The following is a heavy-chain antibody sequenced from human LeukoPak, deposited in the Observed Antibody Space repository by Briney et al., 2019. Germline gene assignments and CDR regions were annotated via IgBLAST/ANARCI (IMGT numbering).Heavy chain of an antibody. Sequence: GGSLRLSCAASGFTFSSYAMSWVRQAPGKGLEWVSAISGSGGSTYYADSVKGRFTISRDSSKNTLYLQMNSLRAEDTAVYYCARGSGYFLDFDYWGQGTLVTVSS. CDR1: GFTFSSYA. D-gene: IGHD3-22*01. CDR2: ISGSGGST. V-gene: IGHV3-23*01. CDR3: ARGSGYFLDFDY. J-gene: IGHJ4*02.